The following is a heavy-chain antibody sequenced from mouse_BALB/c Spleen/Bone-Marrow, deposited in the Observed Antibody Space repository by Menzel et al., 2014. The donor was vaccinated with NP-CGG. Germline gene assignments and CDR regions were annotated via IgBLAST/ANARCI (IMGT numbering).Heavy chain of an antibody. V-gene: IGHV1S81*02. CDR3: TREGTFFAY. D-gene: IGHD3-3*01. CDR2: INPSNGGT. J-gene: IGHJ3*01. Sequence: QVQLQQSGAELVKPGASVKLSCKSSGYTFTSYYMYWVKQRPGQGLEWIGGINPSNGGTNFNEKFKSKATLTVDKSSSTAYMQLSSLTSEDFAVYYCTREGTFFAYWGQGTLVTVSA. CDR1: GYTFTSYY.